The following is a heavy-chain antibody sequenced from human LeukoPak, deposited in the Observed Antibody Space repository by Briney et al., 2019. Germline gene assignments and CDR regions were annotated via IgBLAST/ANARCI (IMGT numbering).Heavy chain of an antibody. D-gene: IGHD6-6*01. Sequence: PSETLSLTCAVYGGSFSGYYWSWIRQPPGKGLEWIGEINHSGSTNYNPSLKSRVTISVDTSKNQFSLKLSSVTAADTAVYYCAREMGGDSSSSEVVLAFDIWGQGTMVTVSS. CDR2: INHSGST. CDR3: AREMGGDSSSSEVVLAFDI. V-gene: IGHV4-34*01. CDR1: GGSFSGYY. J-gene: IGHJ3*02.